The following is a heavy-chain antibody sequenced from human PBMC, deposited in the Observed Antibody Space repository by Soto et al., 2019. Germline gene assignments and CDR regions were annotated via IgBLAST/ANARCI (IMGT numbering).Heavy chain of an antibody. V-gene: IGHV3-66*01. J-gene: IGHJ6*03. CDR3: ARGNYMDV. Sequence: GGSLRLSFAAAEFAVNSNYMNWVRQAPGKGLEWVSIIYSGGNIYYADSMKGRFTIFRDNSKNTLYLQMNSLRAEDTAVYYCARGNYMDVWGKGTTVTVSS. CDR2: IYSGGNI. CDR1: EFAVNSNY.